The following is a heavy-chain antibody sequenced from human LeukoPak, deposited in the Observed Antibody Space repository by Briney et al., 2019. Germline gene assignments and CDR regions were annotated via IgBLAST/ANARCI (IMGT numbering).Heavy chain of an antibody. D-gene: IGHD1-26*01. V-gene: IGHV1-46*01. CDR1: GYTFTSYY. CDR2: INPSGGST. Sequence: ASVKVSCKASGYTFTSYYMHWVRQAPGQGLEWMGIINPSGGSTSYAQKFQGRVTMTRDMSTSTVYMELSRLRSDDTAVYYCARDLGSYEFDYWGQGTLVTVSS. CDR3: ARDLGSYEFDY. J-gene: IGHJ4*02.